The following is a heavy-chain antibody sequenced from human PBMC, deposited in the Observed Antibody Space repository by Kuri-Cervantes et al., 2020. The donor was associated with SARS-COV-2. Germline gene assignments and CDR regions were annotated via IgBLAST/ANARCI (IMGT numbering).Heavy chain of an antibody. CDR2: ISFDGIDK. V-gene: IGHV3-30*03. J-gene: IGHJ6*02. Sequence: GGSLRLSCAASGFTFSKYAVHWLRQAPGKGLEWVAIISFDGIDKYYGDSVKGRFTISRDNSKNTLYLQMNSLRPEDTAVYYCARAGLGNFYIPYWFFGMDVWGLGTTVTVSS. D-gene: IGHD2-8*02. CDR1: GFTFSKYA. CDR3: ARAGLGNFYIPYWFFGMDV.